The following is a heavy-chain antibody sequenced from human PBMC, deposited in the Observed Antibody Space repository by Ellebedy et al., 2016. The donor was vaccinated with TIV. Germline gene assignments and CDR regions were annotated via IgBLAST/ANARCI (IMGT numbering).Heavy chain of an antibody. CDR2: IYYSGST. J-gene: IGHJ5*02. Sequence: SETLSLXXTVSGGSISSYYWSWIRQPPGKGLEWIGYIYYSGSTNYNPSLKSRVTISVDTSKNRFSLKLSSVTAADTAVYYCARTYSSGWYDWFDPWGQGTLVTVSS. CDR3: ARTYSSGWYDWFDP. V-gene: IGHV4-59*01. CDR1: GGSISSYY. D-gene: IGHD6-19*01.